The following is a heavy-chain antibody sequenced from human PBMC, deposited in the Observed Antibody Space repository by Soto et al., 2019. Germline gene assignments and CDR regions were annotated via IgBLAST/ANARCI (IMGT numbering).Heavy chain of an antibody. Sequence: SVKVSCKASGGTFSSYAISWVRQAPGQGLEWMGGIIPIFGTANYAQKFQGRVTITADESTSTAYMELSSLRSEDTAVYYCARSGSGWLYYFDYWGQGXLVTVYS. J-gene: IGHJ4*02. CDR2: IIPIFGTA. CDR1: GGTFSSYA. CDR3: ARSGSGWLYYFDY. D-gene: IGHD6-19*01. V-gene: IGHV1-69*13.